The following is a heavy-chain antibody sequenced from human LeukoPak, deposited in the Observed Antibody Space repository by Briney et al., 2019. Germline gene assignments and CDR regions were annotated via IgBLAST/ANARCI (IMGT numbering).Heavy chain of an antibody. Sequence: GGSLRLSCAASGYTFSSYWMHWVRHAPGKGPVWVSRVDVHGQGTAYADSVKGRFTIARDNAKNTLSLQMNSLSAEDTAVYYCARSNYDSATFYYHLDLWGQGTLVTVSS. CDR2: VDVHGQGT. V-gene: IGHV3-74*03. D-gene: IGHD2/OR15-2a*01. J-gene: IGHJ5*02. CDR3: ARSNYDSATFYYHLDL. CDR1: GYTFSSYW.